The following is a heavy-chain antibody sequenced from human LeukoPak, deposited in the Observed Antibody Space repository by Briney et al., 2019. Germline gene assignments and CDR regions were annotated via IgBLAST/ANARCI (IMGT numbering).Heavy chain of an antibody. V-gene: IGHV1-46*01. Sequence: ASVKVSCKASGYTFTSYYMHWVRQAPGQGLEWMGIINPSGGSTSYAQKFQGRVTMTRDTSTSTVYMEVSSLRSEDTAVYYCARHISSGGTYAHFDYWGQGTLVTVSS. D-gene: IGHD1-26*01. CDR1: GYTFTSYY. J-gene: IGHJ4*02. CDR2: INPSGGST. CDR3: ARHISSGGTYAHFDY.